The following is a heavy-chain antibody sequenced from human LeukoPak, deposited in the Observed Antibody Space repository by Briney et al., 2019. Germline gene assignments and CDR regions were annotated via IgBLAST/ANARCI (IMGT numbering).Heavy chain of an antibody. CDR1: GGTFSSYA. V-gene: IGHV1-69*13. D-gene: IGHD3-22*01. J-gene: IGHJ4*02. CDR2: IIPIFGTA. CDR3: ARGPLIYDSSGYDRDY. Sequence: SVKVSCKASGGTFSSYAISWVRQAPGQGLEWMGGIIPIFGTANYAQKFQGRVTITADESTSTAYMELSSLRSEDTAVYYCARGPLIYDSSGYDRDYWGQGTLVTVSS.